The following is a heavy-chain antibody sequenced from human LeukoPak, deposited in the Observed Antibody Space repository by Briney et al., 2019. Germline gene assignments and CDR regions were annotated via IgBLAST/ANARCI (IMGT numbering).Heavy chain of an antibody. Sequence: PGGSLRLSCAASGFTFSSYSMNWVRQAPGKGLEWVSYISSSGSTIYYADSVKGRFTISRDNAKNSLYLQMNSLRAEDTAVYYCARDGQDSSSSRLFYYMDVWGKGTTVTVSS. J-gene: IGHJ6*03. D-gene: IGHD6-6*01. CDR3: ARDGQDSSSSRLFYYMDV. V-gene: IGHV3-48*04. CDR2: ISSSGSTI. CDR1: GFTFSSYS.